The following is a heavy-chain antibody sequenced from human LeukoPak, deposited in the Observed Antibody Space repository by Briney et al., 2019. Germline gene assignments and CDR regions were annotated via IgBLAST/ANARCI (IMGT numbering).Heavy chain of an antibody. CDR2: VSYDGSNK. D-gene: IGHD1-26*01. Sequence: GRSLRLSCGASGFTFSSYGMHWVRQAPGKGLEWVAVVSYDGSNKHYADSVKGRFTISRDNSKNTLYLEMNSLRAEDTAVYYCAKSASGGYYFDYWGQGTLVTLSS. V-gene: IGHV3-30*18. CDR1: GFTFSSYG. CDR3: AKSASGGYYFDY. J-gene: IGHJ4*02.